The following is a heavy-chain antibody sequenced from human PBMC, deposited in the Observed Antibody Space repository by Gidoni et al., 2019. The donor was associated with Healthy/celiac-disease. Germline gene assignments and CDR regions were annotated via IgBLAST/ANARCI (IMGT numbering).Heavy chain of an antibody. J-gene: IGHJ6*02. CDR2: IWYDGSNK. CDR1: GFTFRTYG. V-gene: IGHV3-33*01. D-gene: IGHD6-6*01. Sequence: QVQLVESGGGVVQPGRSLRLSCAASGFTFRTYGMHWVRQAPGKGLEWVAVIWYDGSNKYYADSVKGRFTISRDNSKNTLYLQMNSLRAEDTAVYYCARDRIAARRNYYYGMDVWGQGTTVTVSS. CDR3: ARDRIAARRNYYYGMDV.